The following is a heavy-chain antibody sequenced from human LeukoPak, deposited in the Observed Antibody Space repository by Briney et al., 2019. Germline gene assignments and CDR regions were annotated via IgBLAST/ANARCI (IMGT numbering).Heavy chain of an antibody. J-gene: IGHJ5*02. D-gene: IGHD3-3*01. Sequence: SETLSLTCTVSGGSTTSYFWSWIRQPPGKGLEWIGYIFYTGRTNINPSLKSRVTISVDTSKNQFSLKLSSVTAADTAVYYCARLKLMEWSPGWFDPWGQGTLVTVSS. V-gene: IGHV4-59*08. CDR2: IFYTGRT. CDR3: ARLKLMEWSPGWFDP. CDR1: GGSTTSYF.